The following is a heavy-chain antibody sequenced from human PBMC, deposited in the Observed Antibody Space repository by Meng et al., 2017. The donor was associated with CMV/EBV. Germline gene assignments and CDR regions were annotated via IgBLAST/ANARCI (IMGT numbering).Heavy chain of an antibody. V-gene: IGHV3-30*02. CDR3: AKDWSVGSEDFGC. CDR1: GFSFNYYG. Sequence: GGSLRLSCAASGFSFNYYGMHWVRQAPDKGLEWVAFIRYDGSNKYYADSVKGRFTISRDNSKNTLYLQINSLRAEDTAVYYCAKDWSVGSEDFGCWGQGTLVTVSS. CDR2: IRYDGSNK. D-gene: IGHD3-3*01. J-gene: IGHJ4*02.